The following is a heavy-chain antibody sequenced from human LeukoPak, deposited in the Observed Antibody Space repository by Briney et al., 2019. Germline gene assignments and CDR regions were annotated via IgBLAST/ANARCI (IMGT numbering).Heavy chain of an antibody. CDR2: IYYSGST. V-gene: IGHV4-59*01. CDR3: ARLVYAMSFLEYYFDY. Sequence: SETLSLTCTVSGDSISSYYWSWIRQPPGKGLKWIGYIYYSGSTNYNPSLKSRVTISVDTSKNQFSLKLSSVTAADTAVYYCARLVYAMSFLEYYFDYWGQGTLVTVSS. CDR1: GDSISSYY. D-gene: IGHD2-8*01. J-gene: IGHJ4*02.